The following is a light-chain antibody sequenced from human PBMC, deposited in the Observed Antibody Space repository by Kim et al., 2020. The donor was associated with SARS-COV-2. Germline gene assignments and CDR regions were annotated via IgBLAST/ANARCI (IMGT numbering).Light chain of an antibody. J-gene: IGKJ4*01. CDR1: QSVGTY. Sequence: LSPGEKAPLSCRASQSVGTYLGWYQHKPGQAPRLLIYGASNRATGIPARFSGSGSGTDFTLTISSLEPEDFAVYYCQQRSNWPLTFGGGTKVEIK. CDR2: GAS. CDR3: QQRSNWPLT. V-gene: IGKV3-11*01.